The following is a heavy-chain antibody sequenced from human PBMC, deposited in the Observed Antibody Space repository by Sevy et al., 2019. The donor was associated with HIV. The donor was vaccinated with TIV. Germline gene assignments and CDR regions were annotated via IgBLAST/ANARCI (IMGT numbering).Heavy chain of an antibody. D-gene: IGHD3-22*01. CDR2: ISSSGEIT. J-gene: IGHJ3*02. CDR1: GFTLSYYE. CDR3: ARDLLNYYDSTGLPDAFDI. V-gene: IGHV3-48*03. Sequence: GGSLRLSCLASGFTLSYYEMNWVRQAPGKGVEWVSYISSSGEITYYADSVKGRFTVSRDNAKNSLYLQMNSLRAEDTAVYYCARDLLNYYDSTGLPDAFDIWGQGTMVTVSS.